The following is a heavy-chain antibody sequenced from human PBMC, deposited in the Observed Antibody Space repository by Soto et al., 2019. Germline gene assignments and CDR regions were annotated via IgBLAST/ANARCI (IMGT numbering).Heavy chain of an antibody. CDR3: ARVHGNYALGY. V-gene: IGHV1-8*01. D-gene: IGHD4-17*01. Sequence: QVQLVQSGAEVKKPGASVKVSCKASGYTFTSYDINWVRQATGQGLEWMGWMNPNSGNTVYARKFQGRGTMTRNTSISTAYMALSSLSSEDTSVYYCARVHGNYALGYWGQGTLVTGSS. J-gene: IGHJ4*02. CDR1: GYTFTSYD. CDR2: MNPNSGNT.